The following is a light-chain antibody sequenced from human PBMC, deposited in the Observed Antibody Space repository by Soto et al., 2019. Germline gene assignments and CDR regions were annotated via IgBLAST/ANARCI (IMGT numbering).Light chain of an antibody. CDR2: GTS. J-gene: IGKJ1*01. CDR1: QGIRND. V-gene: IGKV1-6*01. Sequence: AIQMTQSPSSLSASVGDRVTITCRASQGIRNDLGWYQQRPGEAPKLLIYGTSNLQSEVPSRFSGSGSGTDFTLTISSLQPEDFATYYCLQDYNYPRTFGQGTKVEIK. CDR3: LQDYNYPRT.